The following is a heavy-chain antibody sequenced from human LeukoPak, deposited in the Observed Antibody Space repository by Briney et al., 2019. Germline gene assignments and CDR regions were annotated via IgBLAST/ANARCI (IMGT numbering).Heavy chain of an antibody. CDR2: IRFDGTNK. J-gene: IGHJ4*02. CDR1: GFTFSNYG. CDR3: AKAGGNSVFFSY. V-gene: IGHV3-30*02. Sequence: GGSLRLSCAASGFTFSNYGMHWVRQAPGKGLEWVAFIRFDGTNKFYADSVKGRFTISRDNSKNTLYLQMNSLRAEDTAVYYCAKAGGNSVFFSYWGQGTLVTVSS. D-gene: IGHD4-23*01.